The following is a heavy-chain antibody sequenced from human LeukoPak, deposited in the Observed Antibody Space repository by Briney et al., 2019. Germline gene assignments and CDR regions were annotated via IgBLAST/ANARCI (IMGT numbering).Heavy chain of an antibody. D-gene: IGHD5-18*01. CDR2: ISGNGGST. Sequence: SGGSLRLSCAASGFTFGTYWMSWVRQAPGKGLEWVSGISGNGGSTYYADSVKGRFTISRDNSKNTLYLQMNSLRAEDTAVYYCAKVNQIGYSYGNAFDIWGQGTMVTVSS. V-gene: IGHV3-23*01. CDR1: GFTFGTYW. J-gene: IGHJ3*02. CDR3: AKVNQIGYSYGNAFDI.